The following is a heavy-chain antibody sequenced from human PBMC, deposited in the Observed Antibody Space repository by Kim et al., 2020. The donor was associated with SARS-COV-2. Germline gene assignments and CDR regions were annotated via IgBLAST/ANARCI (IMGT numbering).Heavy chain of an antibody. CDR2: T. CDR3: ARTFWSGLYFDY. Sequence: TNYAQKLQSIVTMTTDTSTSTAYMELRSLRSDDTAVYYCARTFWSGLYFDYWGQGTLVTVSS. V-gene: IGHV1-18*01. D-gene: IGHD3-3*01. J-gene: IGHJ4*02.